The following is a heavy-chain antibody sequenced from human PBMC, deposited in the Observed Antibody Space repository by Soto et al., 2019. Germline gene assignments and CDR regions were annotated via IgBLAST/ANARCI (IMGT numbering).Heavy chain of an antibody. Sequence: SLTCTVSGGSIRSYYWSWIRQPPGKGLAWIGYIYYSGSTNYNPSLKSRVTISVDTSKNQFSLKLSSVAAADTAVYYCERHYYDILTGYYREYYFDYWGQGTLVTVSS. D-gene: IGHD3-9*01. J-gene: IGHJ4*02. V-gene: IGHV4-59*01. CDR1: GGSIRSYY. CDR3: ERHYYDILTGYYREYYFDY. CDR2: IYYSGST.